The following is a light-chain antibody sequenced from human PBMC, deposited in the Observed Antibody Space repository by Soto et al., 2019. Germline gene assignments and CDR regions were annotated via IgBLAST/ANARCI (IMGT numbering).Light chain of an antibody. CDR2: EVS. CDR3: SSYAGSNNFV. J-gene: IGLJ1*01. V-gene: IGLV2-8*01. CDR1: SSDIGAYNY. Sequence: QSALTQPPSASGSLGQSLTISCTGTSSDIGAYNYVSWYQQHPGKAPKNIISEVSRRPSGVPDRFSGSKSGNTASLTVSGLQADDEGHYYCSSYAGSNNFVFGTGTKLTVL.